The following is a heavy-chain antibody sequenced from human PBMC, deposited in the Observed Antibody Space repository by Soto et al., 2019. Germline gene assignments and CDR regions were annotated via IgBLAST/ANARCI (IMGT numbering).Heavy chain of an antibody. V-gene: IGHV1-3*01. CDR1: GNSFTSYT. J-gene: IGHJ4*02. D-gene: IGHD4-17*01. CDR2: ISGGSGKT. CDR3: ARDPVLDN. Sequence: QVPLVQSGAEVKKPGASVKVSCKASGNSFTSYTIHWIRQAPGQRLEWMGWISGGSGKTKYSQKFQDRVTITRDTSANTAYVELSSLRSEDTAVYYCARDPVLDNWGQGTPVTVSS.